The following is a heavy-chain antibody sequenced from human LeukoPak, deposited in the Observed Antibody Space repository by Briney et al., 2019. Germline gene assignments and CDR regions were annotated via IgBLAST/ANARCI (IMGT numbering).Heavy chain of an antibody. CDR1: GYSFTSYW. Sequence: GASLQISCKGSGYSFTSYWIGWLLQLPAKGLEWMGIIYSGHSDTRYSPSFQGQVTISADKSISTAYLRWSSLKASDTAMYYCARLPGSPYYFDYWGQGTVVTVSS. D-gene: IGHD1-14*01. CDR3: ARLPGSPYYFDY. V-gene: IGHV5-51*01. J-gene: IGHJ4*02. CDR2: IYSGHSDT.